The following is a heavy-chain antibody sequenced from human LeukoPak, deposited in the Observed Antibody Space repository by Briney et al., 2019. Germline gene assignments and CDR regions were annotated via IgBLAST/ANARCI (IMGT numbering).Heavy chain of an antibody. J-gene: IGHJ4*02. CDR3: AKSIVGVSGFGY. V-gene: IGHV3-23*01. Sequence: GGSLRLSCAASGFTFTNYAMSWVRQAPGKGLEWVSALSASGGSTYYADAVKGRFTISRDNSKNMLYLQMNSLRAEDTAVYYCAKSIVGVSGFGYWGQGALVTVSS. CDR2: LSASGGST. D-gene: IGHD1-26*01. CDR1: GFTFTNYA.